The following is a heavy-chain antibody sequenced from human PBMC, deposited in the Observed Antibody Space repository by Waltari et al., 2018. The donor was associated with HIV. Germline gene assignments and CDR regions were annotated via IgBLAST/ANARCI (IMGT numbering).Heavy chain of an antibody. CDR3: ARGIEVAGTEFQH. D-gene: IGHD6-19*01. CDR2: MNPNSGNT. J-gene: IGHJ1*01. CDR1: GYTFSSHD. V-gene: IGHV1-8*01. Sequence: QVQLVQSGAEVKKPGASVKVSCKASGYTFSSHDINWVRQATGQGLEWMGWMNPNSGNTGYAQKCQGRVSMTRNTSISTAYMEMSSLRSEDTAVYYCARGIEVAGTEFQHWGQGTLVTVSS.